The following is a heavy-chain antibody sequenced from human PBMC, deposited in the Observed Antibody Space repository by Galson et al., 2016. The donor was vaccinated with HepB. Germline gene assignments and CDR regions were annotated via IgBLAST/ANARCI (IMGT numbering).Heavy chain of an antibody. D-gene: IGHD4-23*01. Sequence: SLRLSCAASGFTFSSYAMHWVRQAPGKGLEWVAVISYDGSNKYYADSVKGRFTISRDNSKNTLYLQKNSLRAEDTAVYFLARDSLLYGDNSGLFAWLDTWGQGTLVTVSS. CDR2: ISYDGSNK. V-gene: IGHV3-30-3*01. CDR3: ARDSLLYGDNSGLFAWLDT. J-gene: IGHJ5*02. CDR1: GFTFSSYA.